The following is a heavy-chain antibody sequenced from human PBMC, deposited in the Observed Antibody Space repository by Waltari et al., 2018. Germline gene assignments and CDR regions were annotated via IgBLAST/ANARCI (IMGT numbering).Heavy chain of an antibody. D-gene: IGHD6-19*01. Sequence: EEKVVESGGGLVQPGESLRLSCAASGFTFGNYRKHWVRQPPGKGLVWVSGISSDESMTSYADSVKGRFTISRDNAKKTLYLQMNSLRAEDTAVYYCAKDSSGWHFYGMDVWGQGTTVTVS. CDR2: ISSDESMT. CDR1: GFTFGNYR. CDR3: AKDSSGWHFYGMDV. J-gene: IGHJ6*02. V-gene: IGHV3-74*01.